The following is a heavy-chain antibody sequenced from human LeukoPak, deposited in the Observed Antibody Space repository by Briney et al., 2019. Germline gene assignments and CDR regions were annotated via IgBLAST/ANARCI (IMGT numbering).Heavy chain of an antibody. D-gene: IGHD2/OR15-2a*01. J-gene: IGHJ4*02. CDR2: IWYDGSNK. Sequence: PGRSLRLSCAASGFTFSSYGMHWVRQAPGKGLEWVAVIWYDGSNKYYADSVKGRFTISRDNSKNTLYLQMNSLRAEDTAVYYCAKDFLRSFDYWGQGTLVTVSS. CDR3: AKDFLRSFDY. V-gene: IGHV3-33*06. CDR1: GFTFSSYG.